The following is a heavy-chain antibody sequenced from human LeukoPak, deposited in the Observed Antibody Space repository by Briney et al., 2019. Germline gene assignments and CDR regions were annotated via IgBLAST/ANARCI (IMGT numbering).Heavy chain of an antibody. D-gene: IGHD6-19*01. CDR3: ARDREQWLVRRFDY. Sequence: GGSLRLSCAASGFTFSSYSMNWVRQAPGKGLEWVSSISSSSSYIYYADSVKGRFTISRDNAKNSLYLQMNSLRAEDTAVYYCARDREQWLVRRFDYWGQGTLVTVSS. V-gene: IGHV3-21*01. J-gene: IGHJ4*02. CDR1: GFTFSSYS. CDR2: ISSSSSYI.